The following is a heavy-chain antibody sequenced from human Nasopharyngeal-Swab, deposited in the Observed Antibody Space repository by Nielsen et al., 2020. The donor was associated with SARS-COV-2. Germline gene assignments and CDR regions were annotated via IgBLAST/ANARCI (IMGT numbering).Heavy chain of an antibody. J-gene: IGHJ6*02. Sequence: GESLKISCAASGFTFSDYYMSWIRQAPGKGLEWVSYISSSGSTIYYADSVKGRFTISRDNAKNSLYLQMNSLRAEDTAVYYCARSSGGLMDYYYYGMDVWGQGTTVTVSS. CDR3: ARSSGGLMDYYYYGMDV. D-gene: IGHD6-19*01. CDR2: ISSSGSTI. CDR1: GFTFSDYY. V-gene: IGHV3-11*01.